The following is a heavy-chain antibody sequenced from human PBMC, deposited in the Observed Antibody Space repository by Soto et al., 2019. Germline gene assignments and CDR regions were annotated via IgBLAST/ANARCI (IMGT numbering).Heavy chain of an antibody. CDR3: ARDPPKIRFFGRIPYYYYGMDV. D-gene: IGHD3-3*01. CDR2: IHLDGSEK. CDR1: GFTFSDYW. Sequence: GGSLRLSCAASGFTFSDYWMSWVRQTPGKGLEWVGNIHLDGSEKYYAGFVKGRFTISRDNAKNSLYLQMNSLRAEDTAVYYCARDPPKIRFFGRIPYYYYGMDVWGQGTTVTVSS. J-gene: IGHJ6*02. V-gene: IGHV3-7*05.